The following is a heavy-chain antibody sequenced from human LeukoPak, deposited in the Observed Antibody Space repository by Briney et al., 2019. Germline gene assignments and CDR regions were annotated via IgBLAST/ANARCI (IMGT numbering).Heavy chain of an antibody. Sequence: GGPLRLPCVVSGITLSNYDMSWVRQAPGKGLEWVAGISDRGDRTNYADSVKGRFTIYRDNPKNTLYLQMNSLRYEDTAVYFCAKRGVVIRAVLVVGFHKEAYYFDSWGQGALVTVSS. D-gene: IGHD2-15*01. V-gene: IGHV3-23*01. CDR3: AKRGVVIRAVLVVGFHKEAYYFDS. J-gene: IGHJ4*02. CDR1: GITLSNYD. CDR2: ISDRGDRT.